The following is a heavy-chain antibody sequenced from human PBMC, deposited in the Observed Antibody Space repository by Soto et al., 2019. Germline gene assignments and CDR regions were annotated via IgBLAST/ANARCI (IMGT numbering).Heavy chain of an antibody. CDR1: GFSVSSDY. Sequence: EVQLVESGGGLVQPGGSLRLSCAASGFSVSSDYMSWVRQAPGQGLEWVSVIYLGGSTYYADSVKGRFTICRDNSKNTLYLQMNSLRAEDRAVYYCARGDAFEIWGRGTMVTVSS. J-gene: IGHJ3*02. CDR2: IYLGGST. V-gene: IGHV3-66*01. CDR3: ARGDAFEI.